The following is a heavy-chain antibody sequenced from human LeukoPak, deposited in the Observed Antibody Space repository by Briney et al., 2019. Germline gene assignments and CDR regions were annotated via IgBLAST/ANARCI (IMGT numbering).Heavy chain of an antibody. J-gene: IGHJ4*02. CDR2: IRDYNDNT. CDR3: ARGDDSGHYYDGTFDY. D-gene: IGHD3-22*01. CDR1: GYAFTSYG. V-gene: IGHV1-18*01. Sequence: ASVKVSCKASGYAFTSYGISWGRQAPGQGLEWMLWIRDYNDNTNYAQKLQGRVTMTTDTSTSTAYMELRSLRSDDTAVYYCARGDDSGHYYDGTFDYWGQGTLVTVSS.